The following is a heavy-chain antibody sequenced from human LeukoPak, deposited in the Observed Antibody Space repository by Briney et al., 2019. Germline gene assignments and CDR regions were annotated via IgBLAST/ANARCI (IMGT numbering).Heavy chain of an antibody. D-gene: IGHD1-26*01. Sequence: SETLSLTCAVYGGSFSGYYWSWIRQPPGKGLEWIGEINHSGSTNYNPSLKSRVTISVDTSKNQFSLKLSSVTAADTAVYYCARIIVGATSFDYWGQGTLDTVSS. CDR2: INHSGST. CDR1: GGSFSGYY. CDR3: ARIIVGATSFDY. J-gene: IGHJ4*02. V-gene: IGHV4-34*01.